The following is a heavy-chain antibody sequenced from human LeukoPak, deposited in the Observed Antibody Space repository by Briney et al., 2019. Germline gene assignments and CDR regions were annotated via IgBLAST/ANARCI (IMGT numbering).Heavy chain of an antibody. J-gene: IGHJ4*02. CDR1: GYTFTSYD. D-gene: IGHD6-13*01. Sequence: AASVTVSFTASGYTFTSYDINWVRQAPGQGLEWMGWISAYNGNTNYAQKLQGRVTMTTDTSTSTAYMELRSLRSDDTAVYYCARDYGYGSSWYPFDYWGQGTLVTVSS. CDR3: ARDYGYGSSWYPFDY. V-gene: IGHV1-18*01. CDR2: ISAYNGNT.